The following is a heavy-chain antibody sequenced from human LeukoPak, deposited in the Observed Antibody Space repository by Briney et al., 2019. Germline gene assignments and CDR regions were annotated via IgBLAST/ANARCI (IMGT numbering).Heavy chain of an antibody. Sequence: PSETLSLTCTVSGDSISTYYWSWIRQPPGKGLEWIGYIYYRVTSDYNPSLKSRVTISVDTSKNQFSLKLSSVTAADTAVYYCARHFIDSSWFGFVSTRWFDPWGQGTLVTVSS. D-gene: IGHD6-13*01. CDR2: IYYRVTS. CDR3: ARHFIDSSWFGFVSTRWFDP. J-gene: IGHJ5*02. CDR1: GDSISTYY. V-gene: IGHV4-59*08.